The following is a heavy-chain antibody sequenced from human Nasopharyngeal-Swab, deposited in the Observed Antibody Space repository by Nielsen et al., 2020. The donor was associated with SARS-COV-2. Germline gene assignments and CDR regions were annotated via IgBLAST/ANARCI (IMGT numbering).Heavy chain of an antibody. J-gene: IGHJ4*02. V-gene: IGHV3-30*04. CDR2: ISYDGSNK. CDR1: GFTFSSHA. D-gene: IGHD1-14*01. CDR3: ARETKWYLDQ. Sequence: SLKISCAASGFTFSSHAMHWVRQAPGKGLEWAALISYDGSNKYYADSVKGRFTISRDNSKNTLYLQLNSLRTEDTAVYYCARETKWYLDQWGQGTLVTVSS.